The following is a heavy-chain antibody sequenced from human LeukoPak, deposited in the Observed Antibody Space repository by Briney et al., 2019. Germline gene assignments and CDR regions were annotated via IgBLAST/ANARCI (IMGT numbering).Heavy chain of an antibody. CDR1: GGSISSGDYY. CDR2: IYYSGST. D-gene: IGHD6-19*01. V-gene: IGHV4-30-4*08. J-gene: IGHJ4*02. Sequence: PSQTLSLTCTVSGGSISSGDYYWSWIRQPPGKGLEWIGYIYYSGSTYYNPSLKSRVTISLDTSKKQFSLNLSSVTAADTAVYYCASRTPRGWYDSVLFDYWGQGTLVTVSS. CDR3: ASRTPRGWYDSVLFDY.